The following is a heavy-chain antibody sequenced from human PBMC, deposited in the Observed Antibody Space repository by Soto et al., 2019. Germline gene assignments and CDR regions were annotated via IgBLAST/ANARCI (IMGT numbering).Heavy chain of an antibody. D-gene: IGHD3-16*01. V-gene: IGHV3-43*01. J-gene: IGHJ3*01. CDR1: GFTFDDYP. Sequence: EVQLVESGGAVVQPGGSLRLSCAASGFTFDDYPMHWVRQAPGKGLEWVSLISWDGDSTSLADSVKGRFTVSRDNNKNSLYLQMDSLRTEDTALYFCAKENRAKWLDVWGGSFDVWGQGTMVTVSS. CDR2: ISWDGDST. CDR3: AKENRAKWLDVWGGSFDV.